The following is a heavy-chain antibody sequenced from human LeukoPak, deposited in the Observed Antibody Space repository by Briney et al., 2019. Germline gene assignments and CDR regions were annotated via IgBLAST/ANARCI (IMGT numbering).Heavy chain of an antibody. D-gene: IGHD1-26*01. CDR1: GYTFTSYD. J-gene: IGHJ4*02. CDR3: ARDLGYFSVGATPTDY. Sequence: ASVKVSCKASGYTFTSYDINWVRQATGQGLEWMGWISAYNGNTNYAQKLQGRVTMTTDTSTSTAYMELRSLRSDDTAVYYCARDLGYFSVGATPTDYWGQGTLVTVSS. CDR2: ISAYNGNT. V-gene: IGHV1-18*01.